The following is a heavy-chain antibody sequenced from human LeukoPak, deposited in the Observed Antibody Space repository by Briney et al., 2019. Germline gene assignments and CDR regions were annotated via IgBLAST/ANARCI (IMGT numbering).Heavy chain of an antibody. CDR1: GGSFSGYY. J-gene: IGHJ4*02. D-gene: IGHD6-19*01. CDR2: IIHSGST. Sequence: SETLSLTCAVYGGSFSGYYWIWIRQPPGKGLEWIGEIIHSGSTNYNPSLKSRVTISVETSKNQFSLKLSSVTAADTAVYYCARGVTEAPTGIAVARYYFDYWGQGTLVTVSS. V-gene: IGHV4-34*01. CDR3: ARGVTEAPTGIAVARYYFDY.